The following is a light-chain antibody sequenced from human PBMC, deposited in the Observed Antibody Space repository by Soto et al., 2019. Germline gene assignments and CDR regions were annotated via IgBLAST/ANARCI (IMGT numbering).Light chain of an antibody. Sequence: DIQMTQSPSSLSASVGDRVTITCRASQGISNYLAWYQQIPGKVPKLLISAASTLQSGVPSRFSGSGSGTDFPITSSSLEPGEVATYNCQKYTNVPTFGGGTNVEIK. CDR1: QGISNY. CDR3: QKYTNVPT. J-gene: IGKJ4*01. CDR2: AAS. V-gene: IGKV1-27*01.